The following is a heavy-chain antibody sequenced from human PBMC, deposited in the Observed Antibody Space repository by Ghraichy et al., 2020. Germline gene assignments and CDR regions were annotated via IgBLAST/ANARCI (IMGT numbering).Heavy chain of an antibody. CDR3: AMAPFRHCSSTSCPIWFDP. Sequence: GSLRLSCAASGFTFSSYSMNWVRQAPGKGLEWVSSISSSSSYIYYADSVKGRFTISRDNAKNSLYLQMNSLRAEDTAVYYCAMAPFRHCSSTSCPIWFDPWGQGTLVTVSS. D-gene: IGHD2-2*01. V-gene: IGHV3-21*01. CDR1: GFTFSSYS. CDR2: ISSSSSYI. J-gene: IGHJ5*02.